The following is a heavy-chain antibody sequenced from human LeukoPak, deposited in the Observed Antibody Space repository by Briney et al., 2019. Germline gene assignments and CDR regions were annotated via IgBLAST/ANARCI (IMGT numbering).Heavy chain of an antibody. CDR1: GFTFDDCA. CDR2: ISWNSGSI. D-gene: IGHD3-16*01. CDR3: AKAYIHTALDY. V-gene: IGHV3-9*01. Sequence: GRSLRLSCAASGFTFDDCAMHWVRQAPGKGLEWVSGISWNSGSIGYADSVKGRFTISRDNAKNSLYLQMNSLRAEDTALYYCAKAYIHTALDYWGQGTLVTVSS. J-gene: IGHJ4*02.